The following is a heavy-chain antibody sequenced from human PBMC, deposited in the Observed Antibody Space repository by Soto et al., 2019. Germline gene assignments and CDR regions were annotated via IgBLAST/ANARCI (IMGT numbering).Heavy chain of an antibody. CDR2: ISYDGSNK. D-gene: IGHD2-2*03. Sequence: GGSLRLSCAASGFTFSSYAMHWVRQAPGKGLEWVAVISYDGSNKYYADSVKGRFTISRDNSKNTLYLQMNSLRAEDTAVYYCARGKNGYCSSTSCYLDYAFDIWGQGTMVTVSS. V-gene: IGHV3-30-3*01. CDR1: GFTFSSYA. CDR3: ARGKNGYCSSTSCYLDYAFDI. J-gene: IGHJ3*02.